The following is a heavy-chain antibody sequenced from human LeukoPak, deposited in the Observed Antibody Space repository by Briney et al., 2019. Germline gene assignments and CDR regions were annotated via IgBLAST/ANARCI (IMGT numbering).Heavy chain of an antibody. D-gene: IGHD1-1*01. V-gene: IGHV4-61*02. CDR3: AREDWKSPWFDP. CDR2: IYTSGST. CDR1: GGSISSGSYY. J-gene: IGHJ5*02. Sequence: PSETLSLTCTVSGGSISSGSYYWSWIRQPAGKGLEWIGRIYTSGSTNYNPSLKSRVTISVDTSKNQFSLKLSSVTAADTAVYYCAREDWKSPWFDPWGQGTLVTVSS.